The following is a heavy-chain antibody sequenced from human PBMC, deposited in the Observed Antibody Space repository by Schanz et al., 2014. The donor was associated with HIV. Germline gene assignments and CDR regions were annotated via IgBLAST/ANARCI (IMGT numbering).Heavy chain of an antibody. V-gene: IGHV3-21*02. D-gene: IGHD1-26*01. Sequence: EVRLLESGGGLVQPGGSLRLACSASGFNFSNYAMHWVRQTAGKGLAWVSSISGSSTYIYYADLVKGRFTISRDNAKKSLYLQMNSLRAEDTAVYYCARDRISTVGAPHFDPWGQGTLVTVSP. CDR3: ARDRISTVGAPHFDP. CDR2: ISGSSTYI. CDR1: GFNFSNYA. J-gene: IGHJ5*02.